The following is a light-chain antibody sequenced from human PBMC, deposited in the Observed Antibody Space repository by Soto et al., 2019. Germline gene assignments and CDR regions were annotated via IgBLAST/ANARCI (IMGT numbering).Light chain of an antibody. CDR3: LQRSNWPPWT. J-gene: IGKJ1*01. CDR2: GAS. Sequence: EIVMTQSPATLSVSPGERATLSCRASQSVSSYLAWYQQKPGQAPRLLIYGASNRATGIPARFSGSGSGTDFTLTISSLEPEDFAVYYCLQRSNWPPWTFGQGTKVDI. CDR1: QSVSSY. V-gene: IGKV3-11*01.